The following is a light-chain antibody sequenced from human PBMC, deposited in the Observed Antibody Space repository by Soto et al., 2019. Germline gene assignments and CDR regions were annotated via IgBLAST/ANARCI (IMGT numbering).Light chain of an antibody. V-gene: IGKV3-11*01. J-gene: IGKJ5*01. CDR2: DAS. Sequence: EIVMTQSPATLSVSPGERATLPCRASQSVGSNLAWYQQKPGQAPRLLIYDASNRATGIPARFSGSGSGTDFTLTISSLEPEDFAVYYCQHRYNWPPITFGQGTRLEIK. CDR3: QHRYNWPPIT. CDR1: QSVGSN.